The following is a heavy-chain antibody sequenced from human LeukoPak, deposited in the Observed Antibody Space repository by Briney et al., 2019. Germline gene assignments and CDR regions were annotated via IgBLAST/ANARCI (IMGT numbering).Heavy chain of an antibody. D-gene: IGHD2/OR15-2a*01. CDR1: GYTFTSYY. Sequence: ASVKVSCKASGYTFTSYYMHWVRQAPGQGLEWIGIINPSGGTTSYAQKFQGRVTMTRDTSTGTVYMELSSLRSEDTAIYYCARETYSNNYPNIDYWGQGTLVTVSS. CDR3: ARETYSNNYPNIDY. V-gene: IGHV1-46*01. J-gene: IGHJ4*02. CDR2: INPSGGTT.